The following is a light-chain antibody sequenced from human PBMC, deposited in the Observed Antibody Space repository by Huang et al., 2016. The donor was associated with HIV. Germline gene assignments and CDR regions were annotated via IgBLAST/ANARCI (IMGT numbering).Light chain of an antibody. CDR1: QRVSSRD. CDR3: QQYDTSPFT. V-gene: IGKV3-20*01. Sequence: EIVLTQSPGTLSLSPGERATLSGRASQRVSSRDLAWYQQKPGQTPRLLIYDASNRATGIPHRISGSVSCTEFTLTISRLEPADFSVYFCQQYDTSPFTFGGGTKVEIK. J-gene: IGKJ4*01. CDR2: DAS.